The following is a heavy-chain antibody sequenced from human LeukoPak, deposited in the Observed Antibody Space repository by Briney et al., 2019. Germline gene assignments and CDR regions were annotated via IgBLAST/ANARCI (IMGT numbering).Heavy chain of an antibody. V-gene: IGHV1-18*01. J-gene: IGHJ5*02. CDR3: ARGGFLGYCSSTSCPNNWFDP. Sequence: ASVKVSCKASGYTFTSYGISWVRQAPGQGLEWMGWISAYNGNTNYAQKLQGRVTMTTDTSTSTAYMELRSLGSDDTAVYYCARGGFLGYCSSTSCPNNWFDPWGQGTLVTVSS. CDR2: ISAYNGNT. D-gene: IGHD2-2*01. CDR1: GYTFTSYG.